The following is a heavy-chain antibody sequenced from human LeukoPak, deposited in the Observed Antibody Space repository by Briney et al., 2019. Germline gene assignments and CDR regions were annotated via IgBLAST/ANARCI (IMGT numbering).Heavy chain of an antibody. V-gene: IGHV1-2*02. CDR2: INPNSGGT. D-gene: IGHD3-10*01. CDR1: GYTFTGYY. Sequence: ASVKVSCKASGYTFTGYYMHWVRQAPGQGLEWMGWINPNSGGTNYAQKFQGRVTMTRDTSISTAYMEMSRLGSDDTAVYYCARDRDTMVRGVIGWFDPWGQGTLVTVSS. CDR3: ARDRDTMVRGVIGWFDP. J-gene: IGHJ5*02.